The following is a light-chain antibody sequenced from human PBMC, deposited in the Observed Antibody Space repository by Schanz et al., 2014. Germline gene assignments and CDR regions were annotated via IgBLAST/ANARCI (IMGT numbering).Light chain of an antibody. V-gene: IGKV1D-16*01. Sequence: DIQMTQSPSSVSASVGDRVTITCRASQGISTWLAWYQQQPGRAPKLLIYAESSLQSGVPSRFSGGGSGTDFTLTISNLQPEDFATYYCQQYDRYPLTFGGGTKVEIK. CDR3: QQYDRYPLT. J-gene: IGKJ4*01. CDR2: AES. CDR1: QGISTW.